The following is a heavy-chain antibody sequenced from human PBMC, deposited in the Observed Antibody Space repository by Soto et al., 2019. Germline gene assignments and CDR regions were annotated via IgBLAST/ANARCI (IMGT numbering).Heavy chain of an antibody. J-gene: IGHJ4*02. CDR1: GGSISSYY. CDR3: ARAPRVVVAATSGAFDY. Sequence: SETLSLTCTVSGGSISSYYWSWIRRPPGKGLEWIGHIYYSGSTNYNPSLKSRVTISVDTSKNQFSLKLSSVTAADTAVYYCARAPRVVVAATSGAFDYWGQGTLVTVSS. V-gene: IGHV4-59*01. CDR2: IYYSGST. D-gene: IGHD2-15*01.